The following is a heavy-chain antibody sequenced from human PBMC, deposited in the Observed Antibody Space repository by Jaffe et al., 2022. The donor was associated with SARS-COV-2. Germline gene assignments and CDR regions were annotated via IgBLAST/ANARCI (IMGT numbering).Heavy chain of an antibody. CDR3: ARIYDSSAYHP. CDR1: GGSISSGSYY. D-gene: IGHD3-22*01. V-gene: IGHV4-61*02. J-gene: IGHJ5*02. CDR2: IYTSGST. Sequence: QVQLQESGPGLVKPSQTLSLTCTVSGGSISSGSYYWSWIRQPAGKGLEWIGRIYTSGSTNYNPSLKSRVTISVDTSKNQFSLKLSSVTAADTAVYYCARIYDSSAYHPWGQGTLVTVSS.